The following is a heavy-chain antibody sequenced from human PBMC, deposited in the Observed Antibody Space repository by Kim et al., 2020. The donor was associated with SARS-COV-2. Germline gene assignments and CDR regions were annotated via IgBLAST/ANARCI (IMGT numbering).Heavy chain of an antibody. Sequence: GGSLRLSCAASGFTFSSYNMNWVRQAPGKGLEWVSSISSSTSYIYHADSVKGRFTISRDNAKSSLYLQMNSLRAEDTAVYYCARGSGYCTTTSCYYPTSWGQGTLVTVSS. CDR2: ISSSTSYI. CDR3: ARGSGYCTTTSCYYPTS. D-gene: IGHD2-2*03. J-gene: IGHJ4*02. CDR1: GFTFSSYN. V-gene: IGHV3-21*01.